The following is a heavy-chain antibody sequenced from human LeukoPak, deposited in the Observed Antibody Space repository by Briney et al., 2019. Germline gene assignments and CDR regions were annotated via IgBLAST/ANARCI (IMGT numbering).Heavy chain of an antibody. J-gene: IGHJ4*02. Sequence: SETLSLTCTVSGGSISSSNYYWGWIRQPPGQGLDWIGTLYYSGSTYYNPSLNSRVTMSVDTSKNQFSLKLSSVTAADTAVYYCARHVSGTSGWYVDYWGQGTLVTVSS. CDR2: LYYSGST. D-gene: IGHD6-19*01. CDR1: GGSISSSNYY. V-gene: IGHV4-39*01. CDR3: ARHVSGTSGWYVDY.